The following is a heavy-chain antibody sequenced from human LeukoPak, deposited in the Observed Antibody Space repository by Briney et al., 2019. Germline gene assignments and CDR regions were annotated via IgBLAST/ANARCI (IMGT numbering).Heavy chain of an antibody. CDR1: GFTFSSYA. D-gene: IGHD2-21*02. J-gene: IGHJ4*02. CDR2: ISGSGGST. V-gene: IGHV3-23*01. CDR3: AKWTAVVVTATTYFDY. Sequence: GGSLRLSCAASGFTFSSYAMSWVRQAPGKGLEWVSAISGSGGSTYYADSVKGRFTNSRDNSKNTLYLQMNSLRAEDTAVYYCAKWTAVVVTATTYFDYWGQGTLVTVSS.